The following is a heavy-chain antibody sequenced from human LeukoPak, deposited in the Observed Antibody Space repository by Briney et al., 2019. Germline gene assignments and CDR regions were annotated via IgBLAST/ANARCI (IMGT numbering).Heavy chain of an antibody. Sequence: GGSLRLSCAASGFTFSSYWMHWVRQAPGKGLVWVSRIKSDGSSTGYADSVKGRFTISRDNAKNTLYLQMNSLRAEDTAVYYCARGRAYYDFWSGYYNWFDPWGQGTLVTVSS. J-gene: IGHJ5*02. V-gene: IGHV3-74*01. CDR3: ARGRAYYDFWSGYYNWFDP. CDR2: IKSDGSST. CDR1: GFTFSSYW. D-gene: IGHD3-3*01.